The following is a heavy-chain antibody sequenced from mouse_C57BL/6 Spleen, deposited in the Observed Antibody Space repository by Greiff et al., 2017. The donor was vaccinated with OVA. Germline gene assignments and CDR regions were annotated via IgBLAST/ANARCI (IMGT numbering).Heavy chain of an antibody. V-gene: IGHV1-54*01. Sequence: QVQLQQSGAELVRPGTSVKVSCKASGYAFTNYLIEWVKQRPGQGLEWIGVINPGSGGTNYNEKFKGKATLTADKSSRTAYMQLSSLTSEDSAVYFCARQGYGNYYWGQGTTLTVSS. CDR3: ARQGYGNYY. CDR2: INPGSGGT. D-gene: IGHD2-1*01. J-gene: IGHJ2*01. CDR1: GYAFTNYL.